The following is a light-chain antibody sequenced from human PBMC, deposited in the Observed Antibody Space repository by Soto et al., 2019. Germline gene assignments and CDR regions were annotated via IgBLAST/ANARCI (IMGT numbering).Light chain of an antibody. V-gene: IGLV1-40*01. J-gene: IGLJ1*01. CDR2: GNS. CDR1: SSNIGAGYD. CDR3: QSYDSSLSGSSYV. Sequence: QSVLTQPPSVSGAPGQRVTISCTGSSSNIGAGYDVHWYQQLPGTAPKLLIYGNSNRPSGVPDRFSGSKSGTSASLAITGLHAEDDADYYCQSYDSSLSGSSYVFGTGTKVTVL.